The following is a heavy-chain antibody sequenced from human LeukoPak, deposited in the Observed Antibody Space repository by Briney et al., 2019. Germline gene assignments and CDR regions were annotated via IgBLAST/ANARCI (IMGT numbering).Heavy chain of an antibody. V-gene: IGHV1-8*03. Sequence: ASVKGSCKASGYTFTSYDINWVRQATGQGLEWMGWMNPNSANTGYAQKFQGRVTITRNTSISTAYMELSSLRSEDTAVYYCARGNYVGYYYYYMDAWGKGTTVTVSS. CDR2: MNPNSANT. D-gene: IGHD1-7*01. CDR1: GYTFTSYD. J-gene: IGHJ6*03. CDR3: ARGNYVGYYYYYMDA.